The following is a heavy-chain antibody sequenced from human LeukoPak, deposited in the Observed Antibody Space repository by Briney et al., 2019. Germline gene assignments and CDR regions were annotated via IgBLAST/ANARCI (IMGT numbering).Heavy chain of an antibody. V-gene: IGHV4-34*01. CDR3: AREGSRDY. CDR2: ITHNGST. J-gene: IGHJ4*02. Sequence: SETLSLTCGVHGESLNDYYWSWIRQSPGKGLEWIGEITHNGSTTFNPSLESRLTISVDTSKNQFSLKLSSVTAADTAVYYCAREGSRDYWGQGTLVTVSS. CDR1: GESLNDYY.